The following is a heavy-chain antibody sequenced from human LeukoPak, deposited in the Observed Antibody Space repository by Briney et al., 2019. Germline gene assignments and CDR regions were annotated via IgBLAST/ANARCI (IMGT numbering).Heavy chain of an antibody. CDR3: ARKAYSSSWYGTAFDI. CDR2: IYYSGST. J-gene: IGHJ3*02. V-gene: IGHV4-59*01. D-gene: IGHD6-13*01. Sequence: SETLSLTCTVSGGSISSYYWSWIRQPPGKGLEWIGYIYYSGSTNYNPSLKSRVTISVDTSKNQFSLKLSSVTAADTAVFYCARKAYSSSWYGTAFDIWGQGTMVTVSS. CDR1: GGSISSYY.